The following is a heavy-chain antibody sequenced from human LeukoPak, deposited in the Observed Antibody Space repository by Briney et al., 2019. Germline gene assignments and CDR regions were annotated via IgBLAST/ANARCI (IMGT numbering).Heavy chain of an antibody. CDR3: TRAGKTDY. CDR1: GFAFGDYV. D-gene: IGHD3-10*01. V-gene: IGHV3-49*03. J-gene: IGHJ4*02. Sequence: GSLRLSCTASGFAFGDYVMSWFRQAPGKGLEWIGFIRSKASGATREYAASVKDRFSISRDDSKSVAYLQMNSLRTEDTAIYYCTRAGKTDYWGQGTLVTVSS. CDR2: IRSKASGATR.